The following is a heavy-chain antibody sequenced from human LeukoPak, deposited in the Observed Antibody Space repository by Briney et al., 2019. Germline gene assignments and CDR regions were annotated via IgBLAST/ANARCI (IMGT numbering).Heavy chain of an antibody. CDR1: GGSISSYY. D-gene: IGHD6-13*01. CDR3: ARDRPGGSSLDY. CDR2: IYYSGST. J-gene: IGHJ4*02. V-gene: IGHV4-59*01. Sequence: SSETLSLTCTVSGGSISSYYWSWIRQPPGKGLEWIGYIYYSGSTNYNPSLKSRVTISVDTSKNQFSLKLSSVTAAATAVYYCARDRPGGSSLDYWGQGTLVTVSS.